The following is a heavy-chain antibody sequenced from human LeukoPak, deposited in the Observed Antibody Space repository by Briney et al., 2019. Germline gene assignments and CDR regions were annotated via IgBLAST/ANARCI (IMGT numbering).Heavy chain of an antibody. D-gene: IGHD6-19*01. CDR2: IYPGDSDT. CDR1: GYNFVTNW. CDR3: ARPETSGWYY. V-gene: IGHV5-51*01. Sequence: GESLKISCKGSGYNFVTNWIAWVRQMPGKGLELMGIIYPGDSDTRYSPSFQGQVTISVDKSISTAYLQWTSLKASDTAMYYCARPETSGWYYWGQGTLVTVSS. J-gene: IGHJ4*02.